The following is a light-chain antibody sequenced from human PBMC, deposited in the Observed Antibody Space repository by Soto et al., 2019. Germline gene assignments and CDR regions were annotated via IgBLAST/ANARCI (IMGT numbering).Light chain of an antibody. CDR2: SAS. CDR3: QQFNNWLRT. CDR1: QTISTN. J-gene: IGKJ1*01. V-gene: IGKV3-15*01. Sequence: EIVMTQSPATLAVSPGERATLSCRASQTISTNLAWYQQKPGQAPSLLIYSASIRAIGIPVRFSGSGSGTEFTLSISSLQPEDFAVYYCQQFNNWLRTFGQGTKVEIK.